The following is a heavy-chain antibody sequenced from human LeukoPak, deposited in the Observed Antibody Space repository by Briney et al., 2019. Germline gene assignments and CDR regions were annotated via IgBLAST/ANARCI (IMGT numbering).Heavy chain of an antibody. V-gene: IGHV4-39*07. Sequence: SETLSLTCTVSGGSISSSSYYWGWIRQPPGKGREWIGSIYYSGSTYYDPSLKSRVTISVDTSKNQFSLKLSSVTAADTAVYYCARTGSGSFDYWGQGTLVTVSS. CDR3: ARTGSGSFDY. D-gene: IGHD1-26*01. J-gene: IGHJ4*02. CDR2: IYYSGST. CDR1: GGSISSSSYY.